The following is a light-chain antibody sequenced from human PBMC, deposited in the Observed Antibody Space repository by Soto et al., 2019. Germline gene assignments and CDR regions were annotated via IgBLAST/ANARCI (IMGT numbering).Light chain of an antibody. V-gene: IGKV3-20*01. CDR3: QQYGSSPKT. CDR2: GAS. J-gene: IGKJ1*01. CDR1: ESVDDDF. Sequence: EIVLTQSPGTLSLSSGERATLSCRANESVDDDFLAWYQRRPGQAPRLLIYGASSRATGIPDRFSGSGSGTDFTLTISRLEPEDFAVYYCQQYGSSPKTFGQGTKVDIK.